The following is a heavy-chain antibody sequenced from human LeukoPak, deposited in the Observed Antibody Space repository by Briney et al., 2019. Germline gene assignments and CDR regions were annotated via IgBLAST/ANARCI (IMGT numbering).Heavy chain of an antibody. D-gene: IGHD1-26*01. CDR3: AREGGSNEWELEYYFDY. CDR2: INPNSGGT. V-gene: IGHV1-2*02. CDR1: GYTFTGYY. Sequence: WASVKVSCKASGYTFTGYYMHWVRQAPGQGLEWMGWINPNSGGTNYAQKFQGRVTMTRDTSISTAYMELSRLRSDDTAVYYCAREGGSNEWELEYYFDYWGQGTLVTVSS. J-gene: IGHJ4*02.